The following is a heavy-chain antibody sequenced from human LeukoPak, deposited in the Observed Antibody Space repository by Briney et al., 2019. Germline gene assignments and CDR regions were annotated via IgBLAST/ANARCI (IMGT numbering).Heavy chain of an antibody. J-gene: IGHJ6*02. Sequence: ASVKVSCKASGYTFTGYYMHWVRRAPGQGLEWMGRINPNSGGTNYAQKFQGRVTMTRDTSISTAYMELSRLRSDDTAVYYCARVWIDFWSGYYMSFNYYYGMDVWGQGTTVTVSS. D-gene: IGHD3-3*01. CDR1: GYTFTGYY. V-gene: IGHV1-2*06. CDR2: INPNSGGT. CDR3: ARVWIDFWSGYYMSFNYYYGMDV.